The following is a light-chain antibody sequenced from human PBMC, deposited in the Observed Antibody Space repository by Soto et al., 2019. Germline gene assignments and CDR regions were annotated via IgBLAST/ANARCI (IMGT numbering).Light chain of an antibody. V-gene: IGKV1-5*03. Sequence: DIQMTQSPSTLSGSVGDRVTITCRASQTISSWLAWYQQKPGKAPKLLIYKASTLKSGVPSRFSGSGSGTEFTLTISSLQPGDIASYYCQQLNSYPYTFGQGTNLEIK. CDR2: KAS. CDR1: QTISSW. J-gene: IGKJ2*01. CDR3: QQLNSYPYT.